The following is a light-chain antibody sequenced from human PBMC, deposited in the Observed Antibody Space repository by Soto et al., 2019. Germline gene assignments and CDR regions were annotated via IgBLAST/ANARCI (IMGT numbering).Light chain of an antibody. CDR1: QSVSNY. Sequence: EIVLTQSPATLSLSPGERATLSCRASQSVSNYLAWYQQKPGQAPRLLIYDASNGATGIPARFGGSGSGADVTLTISSLEPEGVAVYYCQQRSNWPLLTLGGGTKVEIK. CDR3: QQRSNWPLLT. V-gene: IGKV3-11*01. CDR2: DAS. J-gene: IGKJ4*01.